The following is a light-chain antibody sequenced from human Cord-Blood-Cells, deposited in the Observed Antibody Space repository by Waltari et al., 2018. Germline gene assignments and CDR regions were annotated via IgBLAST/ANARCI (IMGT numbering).Light chain of an antibody. CDR2: EVS. J-gene: IGLJ1*01. V-gene: IGLV2-23*02. CDR3: CSYAGSSTYV. CDR1: SSDVGSYNL. Sequence: ALTQPASVSGSPAQSIPIPCTGTSSDVGSYNLFSWYQQHPGKAPKLMIYEVSKRPSGVSNRFSGSKSGNTASLTISGLQAEDEADYYCCSYAGSSTYVFGTGTKVTVL.